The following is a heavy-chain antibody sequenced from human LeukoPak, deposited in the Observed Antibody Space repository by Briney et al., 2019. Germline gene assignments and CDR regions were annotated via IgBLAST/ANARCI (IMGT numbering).Heavy chain of an antibody. D-gene: IGHD3-22*01. CDR2: IYYSGST. CDR1: RVSISSYY. J-gene: IGHJ5*02. V-gene: IGHV4-59*08. Sequence: SETLSLTCTVSRVSISSYYWSWIRQPPGKGLEWIGYIYYSGSTNYNPSLKSRVTISVDTSKNQFSLKLSSVTAADTAVYYCARSPVYYDVNWFDPWGQGTLVTVSS. CDR3: ARSPVYYDVNWFDP.